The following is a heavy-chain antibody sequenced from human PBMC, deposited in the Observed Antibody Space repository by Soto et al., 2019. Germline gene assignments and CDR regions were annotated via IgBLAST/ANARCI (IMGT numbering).Heavy chain of an antibody. J-gene: IGHJ3*02. D-gene: IGHD4-4*01. CDR3: ASDRLTKERAGPFDI. CDR2: INPSGGST. V-gene: IGHV1-46*01. Sequence: GSSVKVSCEASGYTFTSYYMHWVRQAPGQGLEWMGIINPSGGSTSYAQKFQGRVTMTRDTSTSTVYMELSSLRSEDTAVYYCASDRLTKERAGPFDIWGQGKMV. CDR1: GYTFTSYY.